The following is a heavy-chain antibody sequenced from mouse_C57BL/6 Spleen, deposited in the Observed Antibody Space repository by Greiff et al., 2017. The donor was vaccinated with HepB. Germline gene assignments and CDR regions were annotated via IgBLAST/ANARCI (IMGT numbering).Heavy chain of an antibody. J-gene: IGHJ1*03. D-gene: IGHD1-1*01. CDR3: ARDETTVVAPLWYFDV. V-gene: IGHV5-4*01. CDR2: ISDGGSYT. CDR1: GFTFSSYA. Sequence: DVHLVESGGGLVKPGGSLKLSCAASGFTFSSYAMSWVRQTPEKRLEWVATISDGGSYTYYPDNVKGRFTISRDNAKNNLYLQMSHLKSEDTAMYYCARDETTVVAPLWYFDVWGTGTTVTVSS.